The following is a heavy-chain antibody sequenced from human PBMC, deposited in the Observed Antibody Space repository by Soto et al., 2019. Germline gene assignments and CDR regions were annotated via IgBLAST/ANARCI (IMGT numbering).Heavy chain of an antibody. CDR3: AHSPRRWESRDSSGWYDY. CDR2: IYWNDDK. D-gene: IGHD6-19*01. J-gene: IGHJ4*02. CDR1: GFSLSTSGVG. Sequence: QITLKESGPTLVKPTQTLTLTCTFSGFSLSTSGVGVGWIRQLPGKALEWLALIYWNDDKRYSPSLKSRLTITKDTSKNQVVLTMTNMDPVDTATYYCAHSPRRWESRDSSGWYDYWGQGTLVTVSS. V-gene: IGHV2-5*01.